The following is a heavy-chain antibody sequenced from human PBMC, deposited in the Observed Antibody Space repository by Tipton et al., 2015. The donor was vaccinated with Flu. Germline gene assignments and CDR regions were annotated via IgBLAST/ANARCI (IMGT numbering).Heavy chain of an antibody. V-gene: IGHV3-7*03. CDR3: ARAMDV. CDR1: GFTFNNYA. Sequence: SLRLSCSASGFTFNNYAMNWVRQAPGKGLEWVANIKQDGSARYYVDSVKGRFTISRDNARNSLYLQMNSLRAEDTAVYYCARAMDVWGKGTTVTVSS. J-gene: IGHJ6*03. CDR2: IKQDGSAR.